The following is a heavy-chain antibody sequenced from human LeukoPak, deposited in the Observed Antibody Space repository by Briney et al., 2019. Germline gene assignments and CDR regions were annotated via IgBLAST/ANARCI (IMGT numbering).Heavy chain of an antibody. CDR2: INPNSGGT. Sequence: GASVKVSCKASGYTFTGYYMHWVRQAPGQGLEWMGWINPNSGGTNYAQKFQGRVTMTRDTSISTAYMELSRLRSDDTAVYYCARGGGLVVVVAAYNWFDPWGQGTLVTVSS. CDR3: ARGGGLVVVVAAYNWFDP. CDR1: GYTFTGYY. J-gene: IGHJ5*02. D-gene: IGHD2-15*01. V-gene: IGHV1-2*02.